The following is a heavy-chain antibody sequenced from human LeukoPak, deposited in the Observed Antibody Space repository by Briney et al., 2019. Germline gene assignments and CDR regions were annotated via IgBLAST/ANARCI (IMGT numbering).Heavy chain of an antibody. Sequence: GGSLRLSCAASGFTFDDYAMHWVRQAPGKGLEWVPLISWDGGSTYYADSVKGRFTISRDNSKNSLYLQMNSLRAEDTALYYCAKSGSLYYYYYYMDVWGKGTTVTVSS. V-gene: IGHV3-43D*03. D-gene: IGHD1-26*01. J-gene: IGHJ6*03. CDR2: ISWDGGST. CDR1: GFTFDDYA. CDR3: AKSGSLYYYYYYMDV.